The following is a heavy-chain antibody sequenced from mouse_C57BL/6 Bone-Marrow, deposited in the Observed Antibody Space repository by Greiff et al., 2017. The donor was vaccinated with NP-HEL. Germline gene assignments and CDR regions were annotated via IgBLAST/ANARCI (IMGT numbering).Heavy chain of an antibody. CDR3: AKTLLDWYFDV. CDR1: GFSLTSYG. J-gene: IGHJ1*03. D-gene: IGHD2-10*01. Sequence: VMLVESGPGLVQPSQSLSITCTVSGFSLTSYGVHWVRQSPGKGLEWLGVIWRGGSTDYNAALMSRLSITKDNSKSQVFFKMNSLQADDTAIYYCAKTLLDWYFDVWGTGTTVNVSS. V-gene: IGHV2-5*01. CDR2: IWRGGST.